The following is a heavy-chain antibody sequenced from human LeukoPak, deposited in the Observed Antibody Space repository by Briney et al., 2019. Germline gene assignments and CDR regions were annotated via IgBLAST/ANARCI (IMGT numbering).Heavy chain of an antibody. D-gene: IGHD3-10*01. CDR2: IFHSGST. J-gene: IGHJ3*02. V-gene: IGHV4-4*02. CDR3: ARDIGGSGTYYPDSDAFDI. CDR1: GGSITSTNW. Sequence: SETLSLTCDVSGGSITSTNWWIWVRQPPGKGLEWIGEIFHSGSTNYNPSLKGRVTISVDKSKNQFSLKLSSVTAAGTAVYYCARDIGGSGTYYPDSDAFDIWGQGTMVTVSS.